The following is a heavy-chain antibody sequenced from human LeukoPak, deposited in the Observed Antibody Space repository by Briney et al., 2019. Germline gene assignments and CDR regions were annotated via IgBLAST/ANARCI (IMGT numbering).Heavy chain of an antibody. CDR3: AKDHLYYDSSGYYSLDY. CDR2: ISGSGGST. Sequence: GGSLRLSCAASGFTFSSYAVSWVRQAPGKGLEWVSAISGSGGSTYYADSVKGRFTISRDNSKNTLYLQMNSLRAEDTAVYYCAKDHLYYDSSGYYSLDYWGQGTLVTVSS. CDR1: GFTFSSYA. D-gene: IGHD3-22*01. J-gene: IGHJ4*02. V-gene: IGHV3-23*01.